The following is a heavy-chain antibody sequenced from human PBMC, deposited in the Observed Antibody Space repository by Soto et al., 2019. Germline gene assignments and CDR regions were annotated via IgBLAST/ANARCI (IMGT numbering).Heavy chain of an antibody. V-gene: IGHV3-74*01. CDR1: EFPFSDYY. CDR3: TRDRPGPQHYFDD. J-gene: IGHJ4*02. CDR2: INTDGDDT. D-gene: IGHD6-6*01. Sequence: GGSLRLSCAASEFPFSDYYMNWVRQAPGKGLEWVSCINTDGDDTCYADSVKGRFTISRDNAKDTLYLQMNSLRAEDTAVYYYTRDRPGPQHYFDDWGQGNMVTVSS.